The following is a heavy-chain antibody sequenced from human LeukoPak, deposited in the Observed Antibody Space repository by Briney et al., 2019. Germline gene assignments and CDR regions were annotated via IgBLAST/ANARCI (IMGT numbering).Heavy chain of an antibody. D-gene: IGHD3-3*01. J-gene: IGHJ4*02. CDR1: GFTFSSSG. V-gene: IGHV3-30*18. Sequence: GRSLRLSCAASGFTFSSSGMHWVRQAPGKGLAWVSFISYDGGRKYYADSVKGRFTISRDNSKDTLYLQMNSLTADDTAVYYCAKDWSTTWAFDYWGPGTLVTVSS. CDR3: AKDWSTTWAFDY. CDR2: ISYDGGRK.